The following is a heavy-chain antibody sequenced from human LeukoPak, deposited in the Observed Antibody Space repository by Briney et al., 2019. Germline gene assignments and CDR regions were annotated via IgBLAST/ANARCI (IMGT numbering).Heavy chain of an antibody. J-gene: IGHJ4*02. D-gene: IGHD3-16*01. CDR3: ARRVPGPQLGDYDH. CDR2: IYSSGTT. CDR1: GGSISSSY. V-gene: IGHV4-4*08. Sequence: SETLSLTCTVSGGSISSSYWIWIRQPPGKGLGGVGYIYSSGTTKYNPSLKSRATISLDTSKSQLSLSLTSVTAADTAVYYCARRVPGPQLGDYDHWGQGTLVTVSS.